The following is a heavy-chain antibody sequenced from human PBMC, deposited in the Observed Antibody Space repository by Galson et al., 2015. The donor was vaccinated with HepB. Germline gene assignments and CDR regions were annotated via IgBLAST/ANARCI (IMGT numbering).Heavy chain of an antibody. Sequence: SVKVSCRASGYTFTGYYMHWVRQAPGQGLEWMGWINPNSGGTNYAQKFQGRVTMTRDTSISTAYMELSRLRSDDTAVYYCARGGRSDFWSGYYIGAFEIWGQGAMVTVSS. CDR3: ARGGRSDFWSGYYIGAFEI. J-gene: IGHJ3*02. V-gene: IGHV1-2*02. CDR1: GYTFTGYY. D-gene: IGHD3-3*01. CDR2: INPNSGGT.